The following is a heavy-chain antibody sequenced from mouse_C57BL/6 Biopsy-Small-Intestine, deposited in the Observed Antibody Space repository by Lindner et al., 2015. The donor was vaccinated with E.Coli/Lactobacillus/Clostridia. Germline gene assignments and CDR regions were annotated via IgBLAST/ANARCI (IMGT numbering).Heavy chain of an antibody. Sequence: VQLQESGAELVKPGASVRLSCKASGYSFTEYTIHWVKQRSGQGLGWIGWFYPGSGSIKYNEKFKDKATLTADKSSSTVYMELSRLTSEDSAVYFCARHEEGLYYGNFWFAYWGQGTLVTVSA. J-gene: IGHJ3*01. CDR3: ARHEEGLYYGNFWFAY. V-gene: IGHV1-62-2*01. D-gene: IGHD2-1*01. CDR1: GYSFTEYT. CDR2: FYPGSGSI.